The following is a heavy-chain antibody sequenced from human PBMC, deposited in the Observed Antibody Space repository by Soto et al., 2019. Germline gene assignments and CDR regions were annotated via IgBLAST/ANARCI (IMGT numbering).Heavy chain of an antibody. Sequence: EVQLVESGGGLVKPGGSLRLSCAASGFTFSSYSMNWVHQAPGKGLEWVSSISSSSSYIYYADSVKGRFTISRDNAKNSLFLQMNSLRAEDTAVYFCARSNYDFWIDNWFDPWGQGTLVTVSS. J-gene: IGHJ5*02. CDR1: GFTFSSYS. V-gene: IGHV3-21*01. CDR2: ISSSSSYI. CDR3: ARSNYDFWIDNWFDP. D-gene: IGHD3-3*01.